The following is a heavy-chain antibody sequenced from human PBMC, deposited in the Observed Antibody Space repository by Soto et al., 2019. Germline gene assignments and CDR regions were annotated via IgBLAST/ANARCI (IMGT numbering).Heavy chain of an antibody. CDR2: IIPILGIA. CDR3: ARDLGVYDIVVVPAAMAFDL. D-gene: IGHD2-2*01. CDR1: GGTFSSYT. J-gene: IGHJ2*01. Sequence: QVQLVQSGAEVKKPGSSVKVSCKASGGTFSSYTISWVRQAPGQGLEWMGRIIPILGIANYAQKFQGRVTITADKSTSTAYMELSSLRSEDTAVYYCARDLGVYDIVVVPAAMAFDLWGRGTLVTVSS. V-gene: IGHV1-69*08.